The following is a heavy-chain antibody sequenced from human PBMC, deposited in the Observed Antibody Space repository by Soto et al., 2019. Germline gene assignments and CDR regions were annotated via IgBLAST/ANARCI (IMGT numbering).Heavy chain of an antibody. Sequence: GGSLRLSCAASGFTFSSYSMNWVRQAPGKGLEWVSSISSSSSYIYYADSVKGRFTISRDNAKNSLYLQMNSLRAEDTAVYYCARDLAYCGGDCYSRGIYWGQGTLVTVS. V-gene: IGHV3-21*01. D-gene: IGHD2-21*02. J-gene: IGHJ4*02. CDR1: GFTFSSYS. CDR2: ISSSSSYI. CDR3: ARDLAYCGGDCYSRGIY.